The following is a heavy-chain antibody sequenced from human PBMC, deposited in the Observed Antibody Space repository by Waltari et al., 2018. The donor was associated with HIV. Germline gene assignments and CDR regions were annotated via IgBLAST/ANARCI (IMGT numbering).Heavy chain of an antibody. CDR1: GGSISSGTYY. CDR2: IYTSGST. J-gene: IGHJ4*02. CDR3: ARTRIPSSGWYVDY. V-gene: IGHV4-61*02. Sequence: QVQLQESGPGLVKPPQTLSLTCTVPGGSISSGTYYWSWIRQPAGKGLEWIGRIYTSGSTNYNPSLKSRLTISVDTSKNQFSLKLSSVTAADTAVYYCARTRIPSSGWYVDYWGQGTLVTVSS. D-gene: IGHD6-19*01.